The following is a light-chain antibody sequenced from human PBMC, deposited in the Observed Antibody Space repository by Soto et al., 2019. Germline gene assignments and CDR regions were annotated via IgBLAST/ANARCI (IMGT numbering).Light chain of an antibody. Sequence: SPSPSSRSASVGDRVPVSCRASQNIDTYLNWYQQKSGKAPKVLISKASSLQSGVPSRFSGSGSGIEFTLTISSLQPDDFATYYCQHYNTYSETFGPGTKVDIK. J-gene: IGKJ1*01. CDR2: KAS. CDR1: QNIDTY. V-gene: IGKV1-5*03. CDR3: QHYNTYSET.